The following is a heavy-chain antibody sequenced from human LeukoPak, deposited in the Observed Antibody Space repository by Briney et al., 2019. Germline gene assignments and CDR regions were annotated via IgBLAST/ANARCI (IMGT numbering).Heavy chain of an antibody. J-gene: IGHJ4*02. V-gene: IGHV4-4*07. CDR3: ARDFLPDY. CDR2: FYTSGNT. CDR1: GGSISGYY. Sequence: PSETLSLTCTVSGGSISGYYWSRIRQPPGKGLEWIGRFYTSGNTNYNPSLKSRVTMSVDTSKNQFSLKLNSVTAADTAVYYCARDFLPDYWGQGTLVTVSS.